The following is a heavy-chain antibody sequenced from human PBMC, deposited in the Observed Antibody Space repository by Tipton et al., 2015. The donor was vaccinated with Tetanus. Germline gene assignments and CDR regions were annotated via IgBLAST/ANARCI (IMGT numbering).Heavy chain of an antibody. CDR1: GFTFSTYS. V-gene: IGHV3-21*06. CDR2: ISSDGTYA. CDR3: ARDSSMAVADPILWY. D-gene: IGHD6-19*01. J-gene: IGHJ4*02. Sequence: SLRLSCAASGFTFSTYSMNWVRQAPGQGLEWVASISSDGTYAYHTDSVKGRFTISRDNAKNLLLLQMNSLRADDTAVYYCARDSSMAVADPILWYWGQGTLVTVSS.